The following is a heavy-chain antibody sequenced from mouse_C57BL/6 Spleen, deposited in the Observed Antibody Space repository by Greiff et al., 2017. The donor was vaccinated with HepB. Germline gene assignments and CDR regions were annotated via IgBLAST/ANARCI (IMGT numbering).Heavy chain of an antibody. Sequence: VQLQQSVAELVRPGASVKLSCTASGFNFKNTYMHWVKQRPEQGLEWIGRIDPANGNTKYAQKFQGKATITADTSSNTAYLQLSSLTSEDTAIYYCASPDCDGSSYWYLDVWGTGTTVTVSS. CDR3: ASPDCDGSSYWYLDV. D-gene: IGHD1-1*01. V-gene: IGHV14-3*01. CDR1: GFNFKNTY. J-gene: IGHJ1*03. CDR2: IDPANGNT.